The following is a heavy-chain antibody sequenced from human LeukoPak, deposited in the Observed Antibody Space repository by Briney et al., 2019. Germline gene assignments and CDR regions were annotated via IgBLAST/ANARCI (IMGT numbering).Heavy chain of an antibody. D-gene: IGHD3-10*01. Sequence: GGSLRLSCAPSGLISSNYAMSWARQAPGKGLEWVSTISYTGSDTYYADSVKGRFTISRDNSENTLYLQMNILRAEDTAIHYCAKVPYSDYGSGRPPFMDVWGQGTTVAVSS. CDR1: GLISSNYA. J-gene: IGHJ6*02. V-gene: IGHV3-23*01. CDR2: ISYTGSDT. CDR3: AKVPYSDYGSGRPPFMDV.